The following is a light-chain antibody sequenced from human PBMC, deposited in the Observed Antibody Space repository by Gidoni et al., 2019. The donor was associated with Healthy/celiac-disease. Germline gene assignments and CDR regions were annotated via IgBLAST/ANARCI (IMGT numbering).Light chain of an antibody. CDR1: QTVSSY. CDR2: DAS. CDR3: QQRSNWSWT. Sequence: DIVLTQSPATLSLSPGERATLACSASQTVSSYLAWYQPQPGQAPRLLIYDASNRATGIPARFSGSGSGTDFTLTSSSLEPEDFAVYYCQQRSNWSWTFGQGTKVEIK. J-gene: IGKJ1*01. V-gene: IGKV3-11*01.